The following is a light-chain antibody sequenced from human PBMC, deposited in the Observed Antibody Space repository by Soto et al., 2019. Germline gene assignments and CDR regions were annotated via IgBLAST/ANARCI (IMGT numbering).Light chain of an antibody. CDR3: QQSYSTPWT. V-gene: IGKV1-39*01. J-gene: IGKJ1*01. CDR2: AAS. CDR1: QSISMY. Sequence: DVQMTRSPSSLSASVGDSFTITCRASQSISMYLNWYQQESGKAPKLLIYAASSLQSGVPSRFSGSGSGTDFALTISSLQPGDFATYYCQQSYSTPWTFGQGTKVDIK.